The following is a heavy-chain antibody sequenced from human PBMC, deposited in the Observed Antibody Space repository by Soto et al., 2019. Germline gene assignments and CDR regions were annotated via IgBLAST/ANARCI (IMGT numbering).Heavy chain of an antibody. CDR2: VNAGNGNV. CDR1: GYTFSYYS. CDR3: AGRDGTAVAGILDY. J-gene: IGHJ4*02. V-gene: IGHV1-3*01. D-gene: IGHD6-19*01. Sequence: ASVKVSCKASGYTFSYYSMHWVRQAPGQSLEWMGWVNAGNGNVVYSQKFLGRITISRDTSARTAYMELSSLGSEDTAVYYCAGRDGTAVAGILDYWGQGTQVTVSS.